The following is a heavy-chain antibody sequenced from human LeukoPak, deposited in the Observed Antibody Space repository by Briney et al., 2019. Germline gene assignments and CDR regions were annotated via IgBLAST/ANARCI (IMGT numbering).Heavy chain of an antibody. D-gene: IGHD3-3*01. J-gene: IGHJ5*02. CDR3: ASENYDFWSGYLLRWFDP. CDR1: GGSISSYY. CDR2: IYTTGST. Sequence: SETLSLTCTVSGGSISSYYWSWIRQPAGKGLEWIGRIYTTGSTNYNPSLKSRVTMSVDTSKNQFSLKLSSVTAADTAVYYCASENYDFWSGYLLRWFDPWGQGTLVTVSS. V-gene: IGHV4-4*07.